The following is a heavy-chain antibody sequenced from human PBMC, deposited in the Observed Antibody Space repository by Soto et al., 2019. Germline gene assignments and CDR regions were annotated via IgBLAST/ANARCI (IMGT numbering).Heavy chain of an antibody. Sequence: PGGSLRLSCAASGFTFSSYSMNWVRQAPGKGLEWVSYISSSSTTKYYADSVKGRFTISRDNSKNTLYLQMNSLRAEDTAVYYCAKDLLNSGSWDYYYGMDVWGQGTTVTVSS. CDR1: GFTFSSYS. J-gene: IGHJ6*02. D-gene: IGHD3-22*01. CDR3: AKDLLNSGSWDYYYGMDV. V-gene: IGHV3-48*01. CDR2: ISSSSTTK.